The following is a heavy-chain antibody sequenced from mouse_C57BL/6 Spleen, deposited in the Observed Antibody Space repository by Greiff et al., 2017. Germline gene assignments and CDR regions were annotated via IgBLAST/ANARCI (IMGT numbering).Heavy chain of an antibody. CDR2: ISSGGDYI. CDR1: GFTFSSYA. Sequence: EVKLMESGAGLVKPGGSVKLSCAASGFTFSSYAMSWVRQTPEKRLEWVAYISSGGDYIYYADTVKGRFTISRDNARNTLYLQMSSLKSEDTAMYYCTRDRTYYADDGFAYWGQGTLLTVSA. CDR3: TRDRTYYADDGFAY. J-gene: IGHJ3*01. D-gene: IGHD2-9*01. V-gene: IGHV5-9-1*02.